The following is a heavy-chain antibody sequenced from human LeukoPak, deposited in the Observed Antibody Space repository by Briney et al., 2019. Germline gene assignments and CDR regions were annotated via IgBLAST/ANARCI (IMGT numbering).Heavy chain of an antibody. V-gene: IGHV3-7*01. J-gene: IGHJ4*02. Sequence: PGGSLRLSCAASGFTFSSYWMSWVRQAPGKGLEWVANIKEDGSEKYYVDSVKGRFTISRDNAKNSLYLQMNSLRAEDTAVYYCARQQQLVQSTLDYWGQGTLVTVSS. CDR1: GFTFSSYW. D-gene: IGHD6-13*01. CDR3: ARQQQLVQSTLDY. CDR2: IKEDGSEK.